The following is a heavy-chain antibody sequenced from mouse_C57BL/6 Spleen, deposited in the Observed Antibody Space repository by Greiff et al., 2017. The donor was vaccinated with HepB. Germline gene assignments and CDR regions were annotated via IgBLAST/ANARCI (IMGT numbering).Heavy chain of an antibody. J-gene: IGHJ4*01. CDR2: TFYSGIT. CDR1: GFSINSYCY. V-gene: IGHV3-3*01. CDR3: SRAYYGKNYYAMDY. Sequence: EVKLMESGPSLVRPSQTLSLTCTVTGFSINSYCYWIWLRQFPGNKLEYIGYTFYSGITYYNPSLENRTYITRDTSKNQFSLKLSSVTTEDTATYYCSRAYYGKNYYAMDYWGQGTSVTVSS. D-gene: IGHD2-10*01.